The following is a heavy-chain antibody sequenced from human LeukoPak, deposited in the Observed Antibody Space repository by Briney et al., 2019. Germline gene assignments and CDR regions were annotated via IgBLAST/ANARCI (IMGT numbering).Heavy chain of an antibody. CDR3: TRGSYDVLTGYSTLGEY. CDR2: IYYSGST. D-gene: IGHD3-9*01. Sequence: KASETLSLTCNVSGGSISSSTYYWGWIRQPPGKGLEWSGNIYYSGSTYYNPSLKSRLTISVDTSQGQFSLRLSSVTAADTGLYYCTRGSYDVLTGYSTLGEYWGQGALVTVSS. CDR1: GGSISSSTYY. V-gene: IGHV4-39*01. J-gene: IGHJ4*02.